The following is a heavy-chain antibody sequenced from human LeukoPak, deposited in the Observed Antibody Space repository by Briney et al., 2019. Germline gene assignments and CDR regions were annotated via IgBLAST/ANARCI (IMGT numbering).Heavy chain of an antibody. D-gene: IGHD6-19*01. CDR2: IYYSGNT. J-gene: IGHJ4*02. V-gene: IGHV4-39*07. CDR3: AAYSSGWGIDY. Sequence: SETLSLTCTVSGVSISSSNSYWGWIRQPPGKGLEWIGSIYYSGNTYYNASLKSQVSISIDTSKNQFSLKLSSVTAADTAVYYCAAYSSGWGIDYWGQGTLVTVSS. CDR1: GVSISSSNSY.